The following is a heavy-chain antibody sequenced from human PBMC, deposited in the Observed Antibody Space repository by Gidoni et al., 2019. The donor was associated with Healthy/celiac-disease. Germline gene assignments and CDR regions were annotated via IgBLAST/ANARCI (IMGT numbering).Heavy chain of an antibody. CDR3: AKEGRFYDSSGYYYYFDY. J-gene: IGHJ4*02. V-gene: IGHV3-30*18. D-gene: IGHD3-22*01. Sequence: QVQLVESGGGVVQPGRSLRLSCAASGFTFRSYGMHWVRQAPGKGLEWVAVISYDGSNKYYADSVKGRFTISRDNSKNTLYLQMSSLRAEDTAVYYCAKEGRFYDSSGYYYYFDYWGQGTLVTVSS. CDR1: GFTFRSYG. CDR2: ISYDGSNK.